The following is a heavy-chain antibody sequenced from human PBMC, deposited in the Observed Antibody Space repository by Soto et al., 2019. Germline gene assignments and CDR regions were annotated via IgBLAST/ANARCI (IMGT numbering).Heavy chain of an antibody. V-gene: IGHV4-31*03. CDR2: IYYSGST. Sequence: QVQLQESGPGLVKPSQTLSLTCTVSGGSISSGGYYWSWIRQHPGKGLEWIGYIYYSGSTYYNPSXXXRVTITVDTSXXQXSXXLSSVTAADTAVYYCARDGTNGAKTWGYYYYGMDVWGQGTTVTVSS. CDR3: ARDGTNGAKTWGYYYYGMDV. CDR1: GGSISSGGYY. J-gene: IGHJ6*02. D-gene: IGHD4-17*01.